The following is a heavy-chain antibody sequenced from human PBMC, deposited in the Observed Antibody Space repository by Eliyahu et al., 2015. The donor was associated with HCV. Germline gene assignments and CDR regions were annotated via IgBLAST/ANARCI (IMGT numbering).Heavy chain of an antibody. CDR2: IHYSGST. CDR3: ATNGCSGGSCYSVANNWFDP. V-gene: IGHV4-39*01. D-gene: IGHD2-15*01. Sequence: QLQLQESGPGLVRASETLSLTCTVSGGSISSSSYYWGWIRQPPGKGPEWIGSIHYSGSTPYNPSLKSRVTISVDTSKNQFSLKLTSVTAADTAVYYCATNGCSGGSCYSVANNWFDPWGQGILVTVSS. CDR1: GGSISSSSYY. J-gene: IGHJ5*02.